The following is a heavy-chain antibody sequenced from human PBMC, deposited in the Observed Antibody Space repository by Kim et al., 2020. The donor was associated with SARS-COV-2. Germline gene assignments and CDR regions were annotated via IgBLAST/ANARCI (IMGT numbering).Heavy chain of an antibody. CDR1: GYSFTSYW. J-gene: IGHJ4*02. V-gene: IGHV5-51*01. CDR3: ARHEGARSSSWYSLLGY. Sequence: GESLKISCKGSGYSFTSYWIGWVRQMPGKGLEWMGIIYPGDSDTRYSPSFQGQVTISADKSISTAYLQWSSLKASDTAMYYCARHEGARSSSWYSLLGYWGQGTLVTVSS. D-gene: IGHD6-13*01. CDR2: IYPGDSDT.